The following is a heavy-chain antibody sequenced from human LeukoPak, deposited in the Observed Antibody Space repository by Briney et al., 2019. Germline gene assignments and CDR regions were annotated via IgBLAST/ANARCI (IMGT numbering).Heavy chain of an antibody. V-gene: IGHV3-21*01. D-gene: IGHD5-24*01. Sequence: GGSLRLSCAASGFTFSSYSMNWVRQAPGKGLEWVSSISSSSNYIYYADSLKGRFTISRDNAKTSLYLQMNSLRAEDTAVYYCARRGLRSPFDYWGQGTLVTVSS. CDR1: GFTFSSYS. CDR2: ISSSSNYI. CDR3: ARRGLRSPFDY. J-gene: IGHJ4*02.